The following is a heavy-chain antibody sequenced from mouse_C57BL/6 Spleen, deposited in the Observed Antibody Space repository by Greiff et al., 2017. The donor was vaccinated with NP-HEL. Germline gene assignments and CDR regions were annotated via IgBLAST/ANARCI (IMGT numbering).Heavy chain of an antibody. CDR2: IDPSDSYT. J-gene: IGHJ3*01. D-gene: IGHD1-1*01. Sequence: QVQLQQPGAELVMPGASVKLSCEASGYTFTSYWMHWVKQRPGQGLEWIGEIDPSDSYTNYNQKFKGKSTLTVDKSSSTAYMQLSSLTSEDSAVYYCATYRGVTTVPFAYWGQGTLVTVSA. CDR1: GYTFTSYW. V-gene: IGHV1-69*01. CDR3: ATYRGVTTVPFAY.